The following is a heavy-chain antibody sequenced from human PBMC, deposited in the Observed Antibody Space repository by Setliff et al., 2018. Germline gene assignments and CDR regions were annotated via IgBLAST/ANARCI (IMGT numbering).Heavy chain of an antibody. CDR2: ISRSSTYI. Sequence: GESLRFSCAASGFTFSTHSMNWVRQAPGKGLEWVSSISRSSTYIYYADSMKGRFTISRDNAKNSLYLQMNSLRAEDTAVYYCASAGHSGSWFPFDAFHIWGQGTMVTVSS. D-gene: IGHD6-13*01. CDR1: GFTFSTHS. J-gene: IGHJ3*02. V-gene: IGHV3-21*01. CDR3: ASAGHSGSWFPFDAFHI.